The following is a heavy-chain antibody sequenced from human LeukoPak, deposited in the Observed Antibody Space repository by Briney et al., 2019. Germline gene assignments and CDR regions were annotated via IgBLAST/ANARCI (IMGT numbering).Heavy chain of an antibody. CDR1: GFTFTNYA. CDR3: AKGHAPSGSYADY. J-gene: IGHJ4*02. D-gene: IGHD1-26*01. Sequence: GGSLRLSCAASGFTFTNYAMTWVRQAPGKGLEWVSPIFGSGDGTYYADSVKGRFTISRDNSKNTLYVQMNSLRAEDTAVYYCAKGHAPSGSYADYWGQGTLVTVSS. CDR2: IFGSGDGT. V-gene: IGHV3-23*01.